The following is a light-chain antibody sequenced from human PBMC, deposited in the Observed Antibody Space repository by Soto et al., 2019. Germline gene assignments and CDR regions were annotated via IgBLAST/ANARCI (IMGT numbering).Light chain of an antibody. V-gene: IGLV2-11*01. CDR3: CSYAGRYTSWV. J-gene: IGLJ3*02. CDR1: SSDVGNYNY. Sequence: QSALTQPRSVSGSPGQSVTISCTGTSSDVGNYNYVSWYQQHPGKAPKLMIYDVSKRPSGVPDRFSGSKSGNTASLTISGLQVEDEAEYYCCSYAGRYTSWVFGGGTKLTVL. CDR2: DVS.